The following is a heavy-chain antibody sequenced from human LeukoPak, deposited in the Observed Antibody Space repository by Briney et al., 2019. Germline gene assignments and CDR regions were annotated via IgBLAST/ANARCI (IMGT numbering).Heavy chain of an antibody. J-gene: IGHJ4*02. D-gene: IGHD3-10*01. CDR3: TRGRQITMVRGPYDY. Sequence: GGSLRLSCTASGFTFGDYAMSWVRQAPGKGLEWVGFIRSKAYGGTTEYAASVKGRFTISRDDSKSIAYLQMNSLKTEDTAVYYCTRGRQITMVRGPYDYWGQGTLVTVSS. V-gene: IGHV3-49*04. CDR2: IRSKAYGGTT. CDR1: GFTFGDYA.